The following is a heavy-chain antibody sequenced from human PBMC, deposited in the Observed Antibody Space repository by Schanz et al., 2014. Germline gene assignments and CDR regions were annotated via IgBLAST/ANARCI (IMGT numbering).Heavy chain of an antibody. Sequence: EVQLVESGGGLVQPGGSLRLSCAASGFTFADYAMHWVRQAPGKGLEWVSGISWNGAGIGYADSVKGRFTISRDNAKNSLYLQMNSVTAEDTALYYCAKDIRIRLFFQFDSWGQGPLVTVSS. D-gene: IGHD3-3*01. J-gene: IGHJ4*02. CDR3: AKDIRIRLFFQFDS. CDR1: GFTFADYA. V-gene: IGHV3-9*01. CDR2: ISWNGAGI.